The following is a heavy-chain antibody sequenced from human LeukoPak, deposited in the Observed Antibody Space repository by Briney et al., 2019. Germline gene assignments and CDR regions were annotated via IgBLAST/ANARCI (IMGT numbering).Heavy chain of an antibody. D-gene: IGHD3-3*01. J-gene: IGHJ6*03. CDR2: IIPIFGTA. Sequence: GASVKLSXKASGGTFSSYAISWVRQAPGQGLEWMGGIIPIFGTANYAQKFQGRVTITADESTSTAYMELSSLRSEDTAVYYCARVKKCYDFWIGYYTGYYYYYMDVWGKGTTVTVSS. CDR3: ARVKKCYDFWIGYYTGYYYYYMDV. V-gene: IGHV1-69*13. CDR1: GGTFSSYA.